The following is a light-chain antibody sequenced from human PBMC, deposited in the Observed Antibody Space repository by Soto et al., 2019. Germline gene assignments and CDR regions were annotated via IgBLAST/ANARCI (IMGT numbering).Light chain of an antibody. CDR3: AAWDDSLNAVV. V-gene: IGLV1-44*01. J-gene: IGLJ2*01. CDR2: SNN. Sequence: QSVLTQPPSASGTPGQRVTISCSGSSSNIGSNTVNWYQQLPGTAPKLLIYSNNQRPSGVPDRFSGSKSGTSASLAISGLQSEDAADYDCAAWDDSLNAVVFGGGTKLTVL. CDR1: SSNIGSNT.